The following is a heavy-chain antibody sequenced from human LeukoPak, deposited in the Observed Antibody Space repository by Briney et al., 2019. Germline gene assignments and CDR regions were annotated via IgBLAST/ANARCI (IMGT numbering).Heavy chain of an antibody. CDR3: AREYCSGGSCYIFDY. CDR2: ISAYNGNT. Sequence: ASVKVPCKASGYTFTSYGISWVRQAPGQGLEWMGWISAYNGNTNYAQKLQGRVTMTTDTSTSTAYMELRSLRSDDTAVYYCAREYCSGGSCYIFDYWGQGTLVTVSS. V-gene: IGHV1-18*01. J-gene: IGHJ4*02. D-gene: IGHD2-15*01. CDR1: GYTFTSYG.